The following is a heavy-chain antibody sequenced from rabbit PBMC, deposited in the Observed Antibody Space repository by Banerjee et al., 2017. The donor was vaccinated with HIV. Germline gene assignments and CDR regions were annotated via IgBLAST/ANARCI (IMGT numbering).Heavy chain of an antibody. J-gene: IGHJ4*01. D-gene: IGHD4-1*01. CDR1: GFSFSSYG. CDR2: INTSSGNT. V-gene: IGHV1S45*01. CDR3: ARDLAGVVGWNLNL. Sequence: QEQLEESGGDLVKPEGSLTLTCTASGFSFSSYGVSWVRQAPGKGLEWIACINTSSGNTVYASWAKGRFTISKTSSTTVTLQMTSLTAADTATYFCARDLAGVVGWNLNLWGQGTLVTVS.